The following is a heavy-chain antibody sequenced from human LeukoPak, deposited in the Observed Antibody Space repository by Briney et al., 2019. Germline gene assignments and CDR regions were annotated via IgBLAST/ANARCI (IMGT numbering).Heavy chain of an antibody. CDR2: IYYSGST. J-gene: IGHJ6*02. D-gene: IGHD3-3*01. CDR3: AREGPSFWSGPDYGMDV. V-gene: IGHV4-61*01. CDR1: GGSFSSGSYY. Sequence: SETLSLTCTVSGGSFSSGSYYWSWIRQPPGKGLEWIGYIYYSGSTNYNPSLKSRVTISVDTSKNQFSLKLSPVTAADTAVYYCAREGPSFWSGPDYGMDVWGQGTTVTVSS.